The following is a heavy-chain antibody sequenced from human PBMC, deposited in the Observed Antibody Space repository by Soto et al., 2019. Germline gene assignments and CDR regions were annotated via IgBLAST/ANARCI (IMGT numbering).Heavy chain of an antibody. D-gene: IGHD2-15*01. V-gene: IGHV4-4*07. CDR3: ASDIVSDAYGEGY. CDR2: VYSSGTT. Sequence: SETLSLTCSVSGGSINSYWWSWIRQPAGKGLEWIGRVYSSGTTDYNPSLNSRATLSVETSKNQFSLKLSSVTAADTAVYYCASDIVSDAYGEGYWGQVIQVTASS. CDR1: GGSINSYW. J-gene: IGHJ4*02.